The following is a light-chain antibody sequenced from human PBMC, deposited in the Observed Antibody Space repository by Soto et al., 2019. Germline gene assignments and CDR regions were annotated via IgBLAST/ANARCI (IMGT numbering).Light chain of an antibody. Sequence: SSLTLPASVSGSPGQSIAISCTGTSSDVGGYNYVSWYQQHPGKAPKLMIYEVSNRPPGVSNRFSGSKSGNTASLTISGLKAEDEADYYCSSYTSSSTPLYVFGPGTKVTVL. J-gene: IGLJ1*01. V-gene: IGLV2-14*01. CDR3: SSYTSSSTPLYV. CDR2: EVS. CDR1: SSDVGGYNY.